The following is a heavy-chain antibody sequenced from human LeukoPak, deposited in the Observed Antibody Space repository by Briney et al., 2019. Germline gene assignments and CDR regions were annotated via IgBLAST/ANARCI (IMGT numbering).Heavy chain of an antibody. D-gene: IGHD3-22*01. CDR2: INSDGSST. CDR3: ARGGTNYYDSSGYYYGDY. V-gene: IGHV3-74*01. CDR1: GFTFSSYW. Sequence: PGGSLRLSCAASGFTFSSYWMHWVRQAPGKGLVWVSGINSDGSSTSYADSVKGRFTISRDNAKNTLYLQMNSLRAEDTAVYYCARGGTNYYDSSGYYYGDYWGQGTLVTVSP. J-gene: IGHJ4*02.